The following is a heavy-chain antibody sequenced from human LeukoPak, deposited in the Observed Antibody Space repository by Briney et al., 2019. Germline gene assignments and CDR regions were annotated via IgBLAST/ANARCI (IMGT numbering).Heavy chain of an antibody. CDR3: ARIYGDPLPEYFQH. CDR2: ISGSGGST. J-gene: IGHJ1*01. D-gene: IGHD4-17*01. CDR1: GFTFSSYA. Sequence: GGSLRLSCAASGFTFSSYAMIWVRQAPGKGLEWVSGISGSGGSTYYADSVKGRFTISRDNAKNSLYLQMNSLRAEDTAVYYCARIYGDPLPEYFQHWGQGTLVTVSS. V-gene: IGHV3-23*01.